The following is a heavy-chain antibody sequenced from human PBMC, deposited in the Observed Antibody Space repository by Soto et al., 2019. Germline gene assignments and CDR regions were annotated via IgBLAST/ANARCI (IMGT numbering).Heavy chain of an antibody. CDR1: GYTFTSYD. Sequence: ASVKVSCKASGYTFTSYDINWVRQATGQGLEWMGWMNPNSGNIGYAQKFQGRVTMTRNTSISTAYMELSSLRSEDTAVYYCARTQSRRYYDFWSGYLDAFDIWGQGTMVTVSS. D-gene: IGHD3-3*01. V-gene: IGHV1-8*01. CDR2: MNPNSGNI. J-gene: IGHJ3*02. CDR3: ARTQSRRYYDFWSGYLDAFDI.